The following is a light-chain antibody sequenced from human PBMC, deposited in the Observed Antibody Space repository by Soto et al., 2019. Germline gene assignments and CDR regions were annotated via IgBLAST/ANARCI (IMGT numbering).Light chain of an antibody. J-gene: IGKJ1*01. V-gene: IGKV3D-15*01. Sequence: ELVMTQSPATLSVSPGERATLSCRASQSVSSNLAWYQQKPGQAPRLLIYGASTRATGIPARFSGSGSGKEFPLTISRLHSEDFAVYYCQHYNNWPSFGQGTKVDIK. CDR3: QHYNNWPS. CDR2: GAS. CDR1: QSVSSN.